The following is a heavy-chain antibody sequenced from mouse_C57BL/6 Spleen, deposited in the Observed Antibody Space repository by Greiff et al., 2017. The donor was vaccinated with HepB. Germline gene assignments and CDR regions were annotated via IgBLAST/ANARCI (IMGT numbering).Heavy chain of an antibody. D-gene: IGHD1-1*01. CDR3: ARPIYPYVDV. CDR2: IYPGSGST. Sequence: QVQLQQPGAELVKPGASVKMSCKASGYTFTSYWLTWVKQRPGQGLEWIGDIYPGSGSTNYNEKFTSKATLTVDTSSSTAYMQLSSLTSEDSAVYYCARPIYPYVDVWGTGTTVTVSS. CDR1: GYTFTSYW. V-gene: IGHV1-55*01. J-gene: IGHJ1*03.